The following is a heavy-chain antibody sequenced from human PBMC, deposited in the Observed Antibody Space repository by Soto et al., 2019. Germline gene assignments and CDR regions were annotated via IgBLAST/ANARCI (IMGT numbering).Heavy chain of an antibody. CDR1: GGSISSYY. J-gene: IGHJ4*02. CDR3: ARQGIAAAGPFDY. V-gene: IGHV4-59*08. CDR2: IYYSGST. D-gene: IGHD6-13*01. Sequence: SETLSLTCTVSGGSISSYYWSWIRQPPGKGLEWIGYIYYSGSTNYNPSLKSRVTISVDTSKNQFSLKLSSVTAADTAVYYCARQGIAAAGPFDYWGQGTLVTVSS.